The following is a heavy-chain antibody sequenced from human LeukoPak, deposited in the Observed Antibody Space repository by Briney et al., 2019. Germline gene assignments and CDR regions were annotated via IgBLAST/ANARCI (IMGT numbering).Heavy chain of an antibody. V-gene: IGHV3-48*01. J-gene: IGHJ4*02. Sequence: PGGSLRLSCAASGVTFSSYSMNWVRQAPGKGLEWVSYISSSSSTIYYADSVKGRFTISRDNAKNSLYLQMNRLTAEDTAVYYCARDDVDFWLGGLWAYWGQGTLVTVSS. CDR3: ARDDVDFWLGGLWAY. CDR2: ISSSSSTI. D-gene: IGHD3-3*01. CDR1: GVTFSSYS.